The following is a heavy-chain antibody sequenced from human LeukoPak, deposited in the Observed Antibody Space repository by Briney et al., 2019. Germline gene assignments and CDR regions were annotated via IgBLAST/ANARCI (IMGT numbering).Heavy chain of an antibody. J-gene: IGHJ4*02. CDR1: GGSISN. CDR3: ARQIASAGTADFDF. CDR2: IYSTGST. Sequence: SETLSLTCTVSGGSISNWCWIRQRAGQGLELIGRIYSTGSTNYNPSLKSRVTMSVDTSKNQFSLRLRSVTAADPAVYYCARQIASAGTADFDFWGQGALVTVSS. V-gene: IGHV4-4*07. D-gene: IGHD6-13*01.